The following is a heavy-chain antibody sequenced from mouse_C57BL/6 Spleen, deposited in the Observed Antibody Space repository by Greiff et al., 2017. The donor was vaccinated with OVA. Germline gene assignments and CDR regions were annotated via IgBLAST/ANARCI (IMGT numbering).Heavy chain of an antibody. CDR3: AGTTVGSYAMDY. D-gene: IGHD1-1*01. CDR2: IYPSDSET. Sequence: QVQLQQPGAELVRPGSSVKLSCKASGYTFTSYWMDWVKQRPGQGLEWIGNIYPSDSETHYNQKFKDKATLTVDKSSSTAYMQLSSLTSEDSAVYYCAGTTVGSYAMDYWGQGTSVTVSS. CDR1: GYTFTSYW. J-gene: IGHJ4*01. V-gene: IGHV1-61*01.